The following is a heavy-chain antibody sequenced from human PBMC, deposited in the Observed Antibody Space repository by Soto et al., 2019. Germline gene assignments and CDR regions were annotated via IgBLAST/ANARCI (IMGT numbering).Heavy chain of an antibody. V-gene: IGHV4-31*03. J-gene: IGHJ5*02. CDR2: IYYSGST. CDR3: ARENYGDYLNWFDP. Sequence: SETLSLTCTVSGGSISSGGYYWSWIRQHPGKGLEWIGYIYYSGSTYYNPSLKSRVTISVDTSKNQFSLKLSSVTAADTAVYYCARENYGDYLNWFDPWGQGTLVTVSS. D-gene: IGHD4-17*01. CDR1: GGSISSGGYY.